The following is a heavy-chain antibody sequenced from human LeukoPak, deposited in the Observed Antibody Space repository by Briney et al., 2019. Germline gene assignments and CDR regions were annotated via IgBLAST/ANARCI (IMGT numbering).Heavy chain of an antibody. Sequence: SETLSLTCGVRGGSLSDYYWSWIRQSPGVGLEWIGDINHSGSTNYNPSLKSRVTISVDTPKNQFSLKLSSLTAADTAVYYCARVGTYTSSWYRFKYFDYWGQGTLVTVSS. CDR3: ARVGTYTSSWYRFKYFDY. D-gene: IGHD6-13*01. CDR1: GGSLSDYY. V-gene: IGHV4-34*01. J-gene: IGHJ4*02. CDR2: INHSGST.